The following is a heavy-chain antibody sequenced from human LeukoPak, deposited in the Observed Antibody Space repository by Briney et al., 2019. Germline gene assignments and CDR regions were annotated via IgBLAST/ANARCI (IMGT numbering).Heavy chain of an antibody. V-gene: IGHV3-21*01. Sequence: GGSLRLSCAASGFTFSSFSMGWVRQAPGKGLEWVSGISSTSIYIYHADSLEGRFTISRDNAENSLYLQMTSLRAEDTAIYYCARDCDTSSHYTWLDPWGQGTLVTVSS. CDR1: GFTFSSFS. CDR3: ARDCDTSSHYTWLDP. J-gene: IGHJ5*02. D-gene: IGHD3-22*01. CDR2: ISSTSIYI.